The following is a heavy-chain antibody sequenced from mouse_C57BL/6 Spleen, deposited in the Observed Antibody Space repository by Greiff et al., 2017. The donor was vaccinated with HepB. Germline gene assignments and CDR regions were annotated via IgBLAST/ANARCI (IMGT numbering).Heavy chain of an antibody. J-gene: IGHJ3*01. CDR3: ARGQGITTVVVWFAY. Sequence: QVQLQQPGAELVKPGASVKMSCKASGYTFTSYWITWVKQRPGQGLEWIGDIYPGSGSTNYNEKFKSKATLTVDTSSSTAYMQLSSLTSEDSAVYDCARGQGITTVVVWFAYWGQGTLVTVSA. CDR2: IYPGSGST. CDR1: GYTFTSYW. D-gene: IGHD1-1*01. V-gene: IGHV1-55*01.